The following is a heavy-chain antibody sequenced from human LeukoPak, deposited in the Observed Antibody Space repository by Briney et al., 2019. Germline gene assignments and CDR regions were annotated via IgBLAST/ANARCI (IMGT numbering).Heavy chain of an antibody. V-gene: IGHV1-69*13. Sequence: SVKVSCKAYGGTFSTYAITWVRQGPGQGLEWMGGVTPLFGTTNYAQKFQGRVTIAADESATYMELRSLGSEDTAVYYCATIRGSQGVVVPWKFYYMDVWGKGTTVTVSS. J-gene: IGHJ6*03. CDR2: VTPLFGTT. CDR3: ATIRGSQGVVVPWKFYYMDV. D-gene: IGHD3-22*01. CDR1: GGTFSTYA.